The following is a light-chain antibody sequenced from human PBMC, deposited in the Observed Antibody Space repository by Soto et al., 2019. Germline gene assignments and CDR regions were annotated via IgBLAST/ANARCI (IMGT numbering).Light chain of an antibody. V-gene: IGKV1-39*01. J-gene: IGKJ2*01. Sequence: DIQMTQSPSSLSASVGDRVTITCRASQSISTYLSWYQQKPGKAPNLLIYAASSLQSGDPSRFSGSGSGTDFTLTISSLEPEDFGTYYCQQSHSTPYTYGQGTNLEIK. CDR1: QSISTY. CDR2: AAS. CDR3: QQSHSTPYT.